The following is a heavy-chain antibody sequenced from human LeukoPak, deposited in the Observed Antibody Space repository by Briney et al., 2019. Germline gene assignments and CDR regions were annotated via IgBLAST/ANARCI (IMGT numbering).Heavy chain of an antibody. J-gene: IGHJ6*03. Sequence: SETLSLTCTVSGGSISSGSYYWSWIRQPAGKGLEWIGRVYTSGSTNYNPSLKSRVTISVDTSKNQFSLKLSSVTAADTAVYYCARDIVVVPAAISPYYYMDVWGKGTTVTISS. CDR2: VYTSGST. CDR1: GGSISSGSYY. CDR3: ARDIVVVPAAISPYYYMDV. V-gene: IGHV4-61*02. D-gene: IGHD2-2*01.